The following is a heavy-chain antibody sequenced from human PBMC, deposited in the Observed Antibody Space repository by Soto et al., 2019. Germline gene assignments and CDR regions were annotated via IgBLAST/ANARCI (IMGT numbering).Heavy chain of an antibody. D-gene: IGHD5-12*01. V-gene: IGHV4-30-4*01. Sequence: PSETLYLTCSVSSGSINSGDYYWSLIRQSPRKGLEWIGYIYYSGSTYYNPSLKSRSTISIDTSKNQFFLDVDSVTAADTAVYYCARLYTGYEACDYWRQGTLVTVCS. CDR2: IYYSGST. CDR1: SGSINSGDYY. CDR3: ARLYTGYEACDY. J-gene: IGHJ4*02.